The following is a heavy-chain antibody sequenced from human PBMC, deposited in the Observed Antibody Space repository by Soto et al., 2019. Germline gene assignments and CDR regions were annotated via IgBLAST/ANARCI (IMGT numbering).Heavy chain of an antibody. D-gene: IGHD3-10*01. CDR1: GGTFSSYA. J-gene: IGHJ4*02. CDR2: IIPIFGTA. V-gene: IGHV1-69*06. CDR3: ARGVGGRRGSCGDADC. Sequence: QVQLVQSGAEVKKPGSSVKVSCKASGGTFSSYAISWVRQAPGQGLEWMGGIIPIFGTANYAQKFQGRVTLTSGKSTITDYMELSRLRSEDTAGYYCARGVGGRRGSCGDADCLGKGTLV.